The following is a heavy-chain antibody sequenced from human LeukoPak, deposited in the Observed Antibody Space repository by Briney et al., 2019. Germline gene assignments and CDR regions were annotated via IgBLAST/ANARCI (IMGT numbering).Heavy chain of an antibody. CDR2: IYHSGST. CDR1: GYSISSGYH. V-gene: IGHV4-38-2*02. J-gene: IGHJ6*03. CDR3: ARGLLDFYYYYYMDV. Sequence: SETLSLTCTVSGYSISSGYHWGWIRQPPGKGLEWIGSIYHSGSTYYNPSLKSRVTISVDTSKNQFSLKLSSVTAADTAVYYCARGLLDFYYYYYMDVWGKGTTVTVSS. D-gene: IGHD2-15*01.